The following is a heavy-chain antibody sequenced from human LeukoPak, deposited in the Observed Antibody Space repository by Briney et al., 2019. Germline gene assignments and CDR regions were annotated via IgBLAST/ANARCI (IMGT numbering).Heavy chain of an antibody. CDR1: GGTFSSYA. V-gene: IGHV1-69*13. Sequence: RASVKVSCKASGGTFSSYAISWVRQAPGQGLEWMGGIIPIFGTANYAQKFQGRVTITADESTSTAYMELSSLRSEDTAVYYCATRSYSSGWYFDYWGQGTLVTVSS. CDR2: IIPIFGTA. D-gene: IGHD6-19*01. CDR3: ATRSYSSGWYFDY. J-gene: IGHJ4*02.